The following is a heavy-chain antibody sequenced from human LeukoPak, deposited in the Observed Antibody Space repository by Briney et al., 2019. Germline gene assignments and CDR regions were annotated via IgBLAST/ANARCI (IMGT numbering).Heavy chain of an antibody. V-gene: IGHV3-21*01. CDR2: ISSSSSYI. Sequence: GGSLRLSCAASGFTFSSYSMNWVRQAPGKGLEWVPSISSSSSYIYYADSVKGRFTISRDNAKNSLYLQMNSLRAEDTAVYYCARDGVFGVVITAYYFDYWGQGTLVTVSS. J-gene: IGHJ4*02. CDR3: ARDGVFGVVITAYYFDY. CDR1: GFTFSSYS. D-gene: IGHD3-3*01.